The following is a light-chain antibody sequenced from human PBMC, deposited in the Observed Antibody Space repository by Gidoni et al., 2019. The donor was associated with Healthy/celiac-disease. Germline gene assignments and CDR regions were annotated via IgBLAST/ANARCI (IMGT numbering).Light chain of an antibody. Sequence: DIVMTQSPDSLAVSLGERATINCKSSQSVLYSSNNKNYIAWYQQKPGQPPKLLFYLASTRESGVPDRFSGSGSGTDFPLTISSLQADDVAVYYCQQYYSTPLTFGGGTQLEIK. CDR3: QQYYSTPLT. V-gene: IGKV4-1*01. CDR1: QSVLYSSNNKNY. J-gene: IGKJ4*01. CDR2: LAS.